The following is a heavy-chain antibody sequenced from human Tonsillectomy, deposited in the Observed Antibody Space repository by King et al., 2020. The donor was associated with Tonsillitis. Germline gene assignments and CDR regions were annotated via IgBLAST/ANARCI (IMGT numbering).Heavy chain of an antibody. D-gene: IGHD1-1*01. CDR2: IYYSGST. J-gene: IGHJ4*02. CDR3: ARVQLATGGFNY. Sequence: QLQESGPGLVKPSQTLSLTCAVSGASISSGGYSWSWIRQPPGKGLEWIGYIYYSGSTYYNSSLKSRVTISLETSKNQFSLKLSSVTAADTAVYYCARVQLATGGFNYWGQGTLVTVSS. V-gene: IGHV4-30-4*07. CDR1: GASISSGGYS.